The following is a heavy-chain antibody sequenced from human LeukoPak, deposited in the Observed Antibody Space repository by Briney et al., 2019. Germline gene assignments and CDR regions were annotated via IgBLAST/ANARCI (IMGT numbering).Heavy chain of an antibody. Sequence: GGSLRLSCAASELTVSSNCMTWVRQAPGKGLEWVAVISFDASNKYYADSVKGRFTISRDNSKNTLYLQMNNLRAEDAAVYYCATEGSFDYWGQGTLVTVSS. V-gene: IGHV3-30*03. CDR2: ISFDASNK. CDR3: ATEGSFDY. J-gene: IGHJ4*02. CDR1: ELTVSSNC.